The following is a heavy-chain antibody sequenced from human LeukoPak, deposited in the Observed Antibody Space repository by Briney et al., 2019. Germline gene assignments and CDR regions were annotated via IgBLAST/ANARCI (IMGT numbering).Heavy chain of an antibody. CDR3: ARGYSSSWSFRYYYYDMDV. Sequence: GASVKVSSTASGYTFTVYYMHWVRHTPRERLEWMGWINTNSGATNYAQKFQGRVTMTRDTSISTAYMGLSRLRSDNTAVYYCARGYSSSWSFRYYYYDMDVWGRGTTVTVSS. J-gene: IGHJ6*02. V-gene: IGHV1-2*02. CDR1: GYTFTVYY. D-gene: IGHD6-13*01. CDR2: INTNSGAT.